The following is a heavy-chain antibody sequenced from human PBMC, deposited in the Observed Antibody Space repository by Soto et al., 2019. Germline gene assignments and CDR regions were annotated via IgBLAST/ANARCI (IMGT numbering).Heavy chain of an antibody. D-gene: IGHD3-22*01. J-gene: IGHJ4*02. CDR3: ATESMGITMIVVADPSWYFDY. Sequence: GSLRLSCAASGFAFGSYAMNWVRQAPGKGLEWVSAVTSGGTTYYADSMGGRFTISRDNSKNTLYLQMNSLRAEDTAVYYCATESMGITMIVVADPSWYFDYWGRGTLVTVSS. CDR2: VTSGGTT. V-gene: IGHV3-23*01. CDR1: GFAFGSYA.